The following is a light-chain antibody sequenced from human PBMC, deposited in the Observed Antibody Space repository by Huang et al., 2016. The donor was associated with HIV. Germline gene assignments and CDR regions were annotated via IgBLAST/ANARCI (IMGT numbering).Light chain of an antibody. V-gene: IGKV1-39*01. CDR1: QSISSY. J-gene: IGKJ2*01. CDR3: QQSYSTPYT. CDR2: AAS. Sequence: DIQMTQSPSSLSPSVGDRVTISCRASQSISSYLNWYQQKPGKAPKLLIYAASILQSGVPSRFSGSGSGTDFTRTISSLQPEDFATYYCQQSYSTPYTFGQGTKLEIK.